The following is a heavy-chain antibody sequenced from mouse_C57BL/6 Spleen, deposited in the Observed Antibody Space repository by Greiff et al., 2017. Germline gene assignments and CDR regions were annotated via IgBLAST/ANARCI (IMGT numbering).Heavy chain of an antibody. CDR1: GYAFSSSW. J-gene: IGHJ3*01. Sequence: QVQLQQSGPELVKPGASVKISCKASGYAFSSSWMNWVKQRPGKGLEWIGRIYPGDGDTNYNGKFKGKATLTADKSSSTAYMQLSSLTSEDSAVYFCARHSSGYGVAYWGQGTLVTVSA. D-gene: IGHD3-2*02. V-gene: IGHV1-82*01. CDR3: ARHSSGYGVAY. CDR2: IYPGDGDT.